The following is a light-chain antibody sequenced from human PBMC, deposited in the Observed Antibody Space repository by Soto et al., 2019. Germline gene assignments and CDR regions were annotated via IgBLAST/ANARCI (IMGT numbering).Light chain of an antibody. J-gene: IGKJ2*01. Sequence: EVVLTQSPVTLSLSPGERATLSCRASETVGTLLAWYQQQPGQAPRLLIYDAYVRAPGIPARFSGSGSGTGFTLTISSLEPEDCAVYYCLQRANWAYTFGQGTRLDIK. V-gene: IGKV3-11*01. CDR1: ETVGTL. CDR3: LQRANWAYT. CDR2: DAY.